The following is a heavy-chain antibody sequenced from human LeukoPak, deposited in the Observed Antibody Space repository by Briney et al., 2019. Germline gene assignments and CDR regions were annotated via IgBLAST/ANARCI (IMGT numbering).Heavy chain of an antibody. J-gene: IGHJ3*01. CDR1: GFTFSSYA. V-gene: IGHV3-23*01. CDR2: ISTSGGST. Sequence: GGSLRLSCAASGFTFSSYAMSWVRQAPGKGLEWVSTISTSGGSTYYADSVKGRFTISRDNSKNTLYLQMNSLRAEDTAVYYCARSSYSSSSSVWGQGTMVTVSS. D-gene: IGHD6-6*01. CDR3: ARSSYSSSSSV.